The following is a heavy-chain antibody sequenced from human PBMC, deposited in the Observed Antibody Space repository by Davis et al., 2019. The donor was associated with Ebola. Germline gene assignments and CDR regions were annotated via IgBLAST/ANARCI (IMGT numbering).Heavy chain of an antibody. CDR3: AKDLRRWLLGIDY. V-gene: IGHV3-74*01. CDR2: INSDGSSI. D-gene: IGHD5-12*01. CDR1: GFTFSSYW. J-gene: IGHJ4*02. Sequence: HTGGSLRLSCAASGFTFSSYWMHWVRQAPGKGLVWVSRINSDGSSISYADSVKGRFTISRDNSKNTLYLQMNSLRAEDTAVYYCAKDLRRWLLGIDYWGQGTLVTVSS.